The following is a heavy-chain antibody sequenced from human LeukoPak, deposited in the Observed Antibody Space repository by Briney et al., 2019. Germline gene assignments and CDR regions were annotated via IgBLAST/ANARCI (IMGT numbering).Heavy chain of an antibody. Sequence: GGSLRLSCAASGFTFSNAWMSWVRQAPGKGLEWVGRIKSKTDGGTTDYAAPVKGRFTISRDDSKNTLYLQMNSLKTEDTAVYYCTTVRYCSSTSCELVLRYYYYMDVWGKGTTVTVSS. J-gene: IGHJ6*03. CDR1: GFTFSNAW. V-gene: IGHV3-15*01. D-gene: IGHD2-2*01. CDR2: IKSKTDGGTT. CDR3: TTVRYCSSTSCELVLRYYYYMDV.